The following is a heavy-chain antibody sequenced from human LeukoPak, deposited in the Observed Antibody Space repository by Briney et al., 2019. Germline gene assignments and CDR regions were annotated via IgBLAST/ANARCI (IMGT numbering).Heavy chain of an antibody. Sequence: GGSLRLSCAASGFTFSTYTMSWVRQAPGKGLEWVSLISGSGGSTYYADSVKGRFTVSRDNSKNTLYLQMNSLRVEDTAVYYCARRHDSSGYYYFDYWGQGTLVTVSS. D-gene: IGHD3-22*01. V-gene: IGHV3-23*01. CDR3: ARRHDSSGYYYFDY. CDR2: ISGSGGST. J-gene: IGHJ4*02. CDR1: GFTFSTYT.